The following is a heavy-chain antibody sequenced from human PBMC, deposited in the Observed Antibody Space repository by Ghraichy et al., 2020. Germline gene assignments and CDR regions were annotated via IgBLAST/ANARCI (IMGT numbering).Heavy chain of an antibody. CDR2: IRYDGSNK. V-gene: IGHV3-30*02. Sequence: GALRLSCAASGFTFSSYGMHWVRQAPGKGLEWVAFIRYDGSNKYYVDSVKGRFTISRDNSKNTLYLQMNSLRAEDTAVYYCAKDRDIVVVPAALNFDYWGQGTLVTVSS. CDR1: GFTFSSYG. D-gene: IGHD2-2*01. J-gene: IGHJ4*02. CDR3: AKDRDIVVVPAALNFDY.